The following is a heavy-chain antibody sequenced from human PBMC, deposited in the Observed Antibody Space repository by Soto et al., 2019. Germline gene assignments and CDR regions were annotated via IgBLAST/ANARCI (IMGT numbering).Heavy chain of an antibody. Sequence: GGSLRLSCAASGFALSGYGMHWVRQVPGKGLEWVAAISNDGTTEAYADSVKGRITIARDKSENKLYLQMNSLRPDDTAVYYCATWHLREHAYDIWGQGTAVTVSS. CDR1: GFALSGYG. CDR2: ISNDGTTE. V-gene: IGHV3-33*08. CDR3: ATWHLREHAYDI. J-gene: IGHJ3*02. D-gene: IGHD4-17*01.